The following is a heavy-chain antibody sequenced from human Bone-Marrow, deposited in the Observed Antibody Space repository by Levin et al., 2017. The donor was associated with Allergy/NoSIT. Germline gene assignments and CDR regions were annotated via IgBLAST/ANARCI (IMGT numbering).Heavy chain of an antibody. CDR2: IYPSDSDT. J-gene: IGHJ4*02. V-gene: IGHV5-51*01. Sequence: PGGSLRLSCQASGYTFSNYWIGWVRQMPGKGLEWVGIIYPSDSDTRYGPSFQGQVTISVDKSINTAYLQWSSLRPSDTAMYYCARRRSLLAGWAEFDYWGQGALVLVSS. D-gene: IGHD6-19*01. CDR3: ARRRSLLAGWAEFDY. CDR1: GYTFSNYW.